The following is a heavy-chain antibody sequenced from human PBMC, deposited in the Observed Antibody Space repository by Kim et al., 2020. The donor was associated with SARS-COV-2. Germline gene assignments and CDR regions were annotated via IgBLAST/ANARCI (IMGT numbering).Heavy chain of an antibody. CDR3: AKVSGTTRGYFDY. J-gene: IGHJ4*02. D-gene: IGHD1-7*01. Sequence: GSLRLSCAASGFTFSSYAMSWVRQAPGKGLEWVSVIYSGGSSTYYADSVKGRFTISRDNSKNTLYLQMNSLRAEDTAVYYCAKVSGTTRGYFDYWGQGTLVTVSS. CDR1: GFTFSSYA. V-gene: IGHV3-23*03. CDR2: IYSGGSST.